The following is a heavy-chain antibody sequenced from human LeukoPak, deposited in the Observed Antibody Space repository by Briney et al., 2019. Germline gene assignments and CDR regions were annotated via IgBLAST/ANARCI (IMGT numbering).Heavy chain of an antibody. V-gene: IGHV1-2*02. CDR1: GYTFTGYY. J-gene: IGHJ5*02. CDR2: INPNSGGT. Sequence: ASVKVSCKASGYTFTGYYMHWVRQAPGQGLEWMGWINPNSGGTNYAQKFQGRVTMTRDTSISTAYMELSRLSSDDTAVYYCARDQVLLWFGEPPNWFDPWGQGTLVTVSS. CDR3: ARDQVLLWFGEPPNWFDP. D-gene: IGHD3-10*01.